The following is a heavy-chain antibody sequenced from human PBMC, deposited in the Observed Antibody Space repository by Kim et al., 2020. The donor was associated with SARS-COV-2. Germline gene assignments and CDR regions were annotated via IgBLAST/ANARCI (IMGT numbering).Heavy chain of an antibody. CDR3: ASFAGDPYDSSGYFDY. CDR2: IYYSGST. CDR1: GGSISSYY. V-gene: IGHV4-59*01. J-gene: IGHJ4*02. D-gene: IGHD3-22*01. Sequence: SETLSLTCTVSGGSISSYYWSWIRQPPGKGLEWIGYIYYSGSTNYNPSLKSRVTISVDTSKNQFSLKLSSVTAADTAVYYCASFAGDPYDSSGYFDYWGQGTLVTVSS.